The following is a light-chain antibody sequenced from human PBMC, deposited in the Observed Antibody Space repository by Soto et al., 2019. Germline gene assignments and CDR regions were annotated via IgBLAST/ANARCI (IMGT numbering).Light chain of an antibody. CDR3: QQYTSTPYT. Sequence: DIVMTQSPDSLAVSLGERATINCKSSQSVLYTSNNKDYLAWYQQKPGQPPKLLIYWASTRESGVPDRFTGSGSGTDFTLTISILQAEDVALCYCQQYTSTPYTLGQGTQLEI. V-gene: IGKV4-1*01. J-gene: IGKJ2*01. CDR2: WAS. CDR1: QSVLYTSNNKDY.